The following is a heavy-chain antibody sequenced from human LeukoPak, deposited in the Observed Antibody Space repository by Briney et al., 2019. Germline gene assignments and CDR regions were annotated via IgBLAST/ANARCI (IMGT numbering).Heavy chain of an antibody. CDR3: ARGGSGSIPYFDY. D-gene: IGHD6-19*01. Sequence: PSETLSLTCAVSGGSISSGGYSWSWIRQPPGKGLEWIGYIYHSGSTYYNPSLKSRVTISVDRSKNQFSLKLSSVTAAGTAVYYCARGGSGSIPYFDYWGQGTLVTVSS. V-gene: IGHV4-30-2*01. CDR2: IYHSGST. J-gene: IGHJ4*02. CDR1: GGSISSGGYS.